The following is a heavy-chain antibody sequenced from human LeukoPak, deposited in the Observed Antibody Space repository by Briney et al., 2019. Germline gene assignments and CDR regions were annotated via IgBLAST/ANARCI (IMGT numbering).Heavy chain of an antibody. CDR1: GFTFSSYA. CDR2: ISGSGGST. V-gene: IGHV3-23*01. CDR3: VKDRSGGYRVFDH. D-gene: IGHD6-19*01. J-gene: IGHJ4*02. Sequence: PGGSLRLSCAASGFTFSSYAMNWVRQAPGKGLEWVSVISGSGGSTYCADSVKGRFTISRDNSKNTLYLQMNSLRAEDTAVYYCVKDRSGGYRVFDHWGQGTLVTVSS.